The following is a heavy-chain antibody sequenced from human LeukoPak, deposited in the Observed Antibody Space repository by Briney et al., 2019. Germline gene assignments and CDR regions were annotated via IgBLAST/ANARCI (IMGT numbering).Heavy chain of an antibody. CDR3: ARDLDGSGSSD. Sequence: ASVKVSCKVSGYTFTGYYMHWVRQAPGQGLEWMGWINPNSGGTSYAQKFQGRVTMTRDTSISTAYMELIRLRSDDTAVYYCARDLDGSGSSDWGQGTLVTVSS. J-gene: IGHJ4*02. CDR1: GYTFTGYY. CDR2: INPNSGGT. D-gene: IGHD3-10*01. V-gene: IGHV1-2*02.